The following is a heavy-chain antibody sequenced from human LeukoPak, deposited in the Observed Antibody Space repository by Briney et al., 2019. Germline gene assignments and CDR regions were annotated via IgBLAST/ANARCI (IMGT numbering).Heavy chain of an antibody. Sequence: GGSLGLSCTTSGFTFGDYAMSWVRQTPGMGLEWVGFIRGKSYGGTTDYAASAKGRFTISRDDSKSVAYLQMNSLKNEDTAFYYCTRGRRELLDYWGQGTLVTVSS. CDR2: IRGKSYGGTT. CDR3: TRGRRELLDY. J-gene: IGHJ4*02. V-gene: IGHV3-49*04. CDR1: GFTFGDYA. D-gene: IGHD1-26*01.